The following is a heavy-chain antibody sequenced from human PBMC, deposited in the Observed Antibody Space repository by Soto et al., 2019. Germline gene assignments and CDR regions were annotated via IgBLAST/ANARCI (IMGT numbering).Heavy chain of an antibody. CDR2: IFYSVST. Sequence: SETLSLTCIVSGGSISGYYWSCIRQPPREGLEWIGYIFYSVSTNYNPSLKSRATVSVDTSKNQFYLKLSSVTAADTAVYYCARGREQWLYLFDYWGQGTLVTVSS. J-gene: IGHJ4*02. D-gene: IGHD6-19*01. CDR3: ARGREQWLYLFDY. V-gene: IGHV4-59*01. CDR1: GGSISGYY.